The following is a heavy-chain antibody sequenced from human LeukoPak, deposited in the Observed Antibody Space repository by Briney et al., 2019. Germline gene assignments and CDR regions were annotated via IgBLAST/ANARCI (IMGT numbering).Heavy chain of an antibody. CDR1: GGSISSYY. D-gene: IGHD3-10*01. CDR3: ARVRYGSGSYLLAY. J-gene: IGHJ4*02. CDR2: IYYSGST. Sequence: PSETLSLTCTVSGGSISSYYWSWIRQPPGKGLEWIGYIYYSGSTNYNPSLKSRVTISVDTSKNQFSLKLSSVTAADTAVYYCARVRYGSGSYLLAYWGQGTLVTVSS. V-gene: IGHV4-59*01.